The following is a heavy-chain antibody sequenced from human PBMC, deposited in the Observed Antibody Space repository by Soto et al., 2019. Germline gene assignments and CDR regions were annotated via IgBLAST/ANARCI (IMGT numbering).Heavy chain of an antibody. D-gene: IGHD3-9*01. J-gene: IGHJ6*02. CDR2: ISAYNGNT. V-gene: IGHV1-18*01. CDR3: ARAYYDILTGYYFVGGMDV. CDR1: GYTFTSYG. Sequence: QVQLVQSGAEVKKPGASVKVSCKASGYTFTSYGISWVRQAPGQGLEWMGWISAYNGNTNYAQKLQGRVTMTTDTSTSTAYMELRSLRSDDTAVYYCARAYYDILTGYYFVGGMDVWGQGTTVTVSS.